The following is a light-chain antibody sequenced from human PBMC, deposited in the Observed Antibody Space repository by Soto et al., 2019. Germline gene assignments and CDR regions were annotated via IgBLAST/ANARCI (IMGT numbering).Light chain of an antibody. V-gene: IGKV1-9*01. Sequence: DFQLTQSPSFLSASIGDRVTITCRASQGISSYLAWYQQKPGKPPKLLIYTASTLQSGVRSRCSGSGSGTEFTLTISSLQPEDFATYYCQHLKTYPQTFGQGTKVEIK. CDR1: QGISSY. J-gene: IGKJ1*01. CDR3: QHLKTYPQT. CDR2: TAS.